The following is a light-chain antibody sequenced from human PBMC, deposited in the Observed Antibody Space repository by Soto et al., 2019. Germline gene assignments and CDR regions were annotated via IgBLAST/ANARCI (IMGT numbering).Light chain of an antibody. CDR1: SSDVGGYNY. J-gene: IGLJ1*01. CDR3: SSYEGTNSYV. Sequence: QSVLAQPPSAYGSPGQSGTISCTGTSSDVGGYNYVSWYQHHPGKAPKLIIYEVYKRPSGVPDRFSGSKSGNTAALTVSGLQAEDEADYYCSSYEGTNSYVFGTGTKVTVL. CDR2: EVY. V-gene: IGLV2-8*01.